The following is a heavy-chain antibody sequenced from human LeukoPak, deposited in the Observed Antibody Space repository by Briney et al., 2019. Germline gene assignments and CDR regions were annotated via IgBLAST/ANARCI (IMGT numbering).Heavy chain of an antibody. CDR1: GFTFSSYW. J-gene: IGHJ4*02. CDR2: VHYSGST. D-gene: IGHD6-19*01. V-gene: IGHV4-59*08. CDR3: ARWYSSGWAFDY. Sequence: GSLRLSCAASGFTFSSYWMHWVRQAPGKGLEWIGYVHYSGSTKYNPSLKSRVTISVDTSKNQFSLKLSSVIAADTAVYYCARWYSSGWAFDYWGQGTLVTVSS.